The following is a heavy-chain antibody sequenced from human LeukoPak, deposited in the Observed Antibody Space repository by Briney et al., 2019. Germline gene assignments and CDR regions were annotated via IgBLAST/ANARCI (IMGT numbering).Heavy chain of an antibody. Sequence: GASVKVSCKASGYTFTGYYMHWVRQAPGQGLEWMGWMNPNSGNTGYAQKFQGRVTMTRNTSISTAYMELSSLRSEDTAVYYCARGFSGPYFLTGYPSAARGFDPWGQGTLVTVPS. J-gene: IGHJ5*02. CDR3: ARGFSGPYFLTGYPSAARGFDP. V-gene: IGHV1-8*02. D-gene: IGHD3/OR15-3a*01. CDR1: GYTFTGYY. CDR2: MNPNSGNT.